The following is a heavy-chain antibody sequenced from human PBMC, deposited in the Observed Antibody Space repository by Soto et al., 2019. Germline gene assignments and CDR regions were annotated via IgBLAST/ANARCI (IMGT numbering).Heavy chain of an antibody. J-gene: IGHJ4*02. D-gene: IGHD2-2*01. V-gene: IGHV1-58*01. CDR1: GFTFSNSA. Sequence: SVKVSCKASGFTFSNSAVHWVRQARGQRLEWMGWIVVSSGNTDYAQKFQDRVTMTRDMSISTAYMELSRLRSDDTAVYYCARDGVECSSTSCEYYFDYWGQGTLVTVSS. CDR2: IVVSSGNT. CDR3: ARDGVECSSTSCEYYFDY.